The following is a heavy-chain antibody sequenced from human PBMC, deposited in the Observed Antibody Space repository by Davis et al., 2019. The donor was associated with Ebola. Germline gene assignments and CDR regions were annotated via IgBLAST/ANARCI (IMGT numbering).Heavy chain of an antibody. CDR1: RFTFSSYS. J-gene: IGHJ4*02. Sequence: PGGSLRLSCAASRFTFSSYSMNWVRQAPGKGLEWVSSISSSSNYIYYADSVKGRFTISRDNAKNSLYLQMNSLRAEDTAVYYCARDQAYYGDYVPFDYWGQGTLVTVSS. D-gene: IGHD4-17*01. V-gene: IGHV3-21*01. CDR3: ARDQAYYGDYVPFDY. CDR2: ISSSSNYI.